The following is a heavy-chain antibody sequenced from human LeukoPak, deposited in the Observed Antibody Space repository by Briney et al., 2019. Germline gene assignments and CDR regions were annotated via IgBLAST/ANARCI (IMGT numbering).Heavy chain of an antibody. CDR1: GDSITSTSYY. D-gene: IGHD2-2*01. J-gene: IGHJ6*02. CDR3: ARHDDIPVFRNGLDV. Sequence: SETLSLTCTVSGDSITSTSYYWGWIRQPPGKGLEWIGNIYFSGNTFYNPSLKSRVTMSVDTSKNQFSLNLISVTAADTAVYYCARHDDIPVFRNGLDVWGQGTTVTVS. CDR2: IYFSGNT. V-gene: IGHV4-39*01.